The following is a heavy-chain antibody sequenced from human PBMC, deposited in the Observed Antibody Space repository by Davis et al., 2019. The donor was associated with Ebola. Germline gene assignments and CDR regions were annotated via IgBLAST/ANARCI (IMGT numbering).Heavy chain of an antibody. D-gene: IGHD4-17*01. CDR3: AASTTAPRYYYYYGMDV. V-gene: IGHV1-69*13. Sequence: SVKVSCKASGGTFSSYAISWVRQAPGQGLEWMGGIIPIFGTANYAQKFQGRVTITADESTSTAYMELSSLRSEDTAVYYCAASTTAPRYYYYYGMDVWGQGTTVTVSS. CDR2: IIPIFGTA. CDR1: GGTFSSYA. J-gene: IGHJ6*02.